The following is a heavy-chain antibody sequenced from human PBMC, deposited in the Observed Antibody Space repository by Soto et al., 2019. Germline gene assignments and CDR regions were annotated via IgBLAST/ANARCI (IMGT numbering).Heavy chain of an antibody. CDR2: ISYDGSNK. V-gene: IGHV3-30*18. Sequence: QVQLVESGGGVVQPGRSLRLSCAASGFTFSSYGMHWVRQAPGKGLEWVAVISYDGSNKYYADSVKGRFTISRDNSKNTLYLQMNSLRAEDTAVYYCAKEPRGDYYSGMGVWGQGTTVTVSS. CDR1: GFTFSSYG. CDR3: AKEPRGDYYSGMGV. J-gene: IGHJ6*01. D-gene: IGHD1-26*01.